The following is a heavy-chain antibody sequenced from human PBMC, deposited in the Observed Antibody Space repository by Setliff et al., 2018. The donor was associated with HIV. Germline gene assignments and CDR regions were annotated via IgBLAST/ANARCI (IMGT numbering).Heavy chain of an antibody. CDR1: GGSISSYY. V-gene: IGHV4-39*01. CDR3: VGSTIAAAVYYYYYYMDV. D-gene: IGHD6-13*01. Sequence: SETLSLTCTVSGGSISSYYWGWIRQPPGKGLEWIGSVYYSGSTYANPSLKSRVTISVDTSKNQFSLNLSSVTAADTAVYYCVGSTIAAAVYYYYYYMDVWGKGTTVTVSS. J-gene: IGHJ6*03. CDR2: VYYSGST.